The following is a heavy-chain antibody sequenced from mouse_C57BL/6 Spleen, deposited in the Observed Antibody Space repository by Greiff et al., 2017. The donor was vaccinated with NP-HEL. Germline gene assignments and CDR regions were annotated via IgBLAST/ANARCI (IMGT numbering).Heavy chain of an antibody. J-gene: IGHJ4*01. CDR2: IDPEDGDT. CDR3: TRPITTVVARAMDY. Sequence: VQLQQSGAELVRPGASVKLSCTASGFNIKDYYMHWVKQRPEQGLEWIGRIDPEDGDTEYDPKFQGKATMTADTTSNTAYLQLSSLTSEDTAVYYYTRPITTVVARAMDYWGQGTSVTVSS. V-gene: IGHV14-1*01. CDR1: GFNIKDYY. D-gene: IGHD1-1*01.